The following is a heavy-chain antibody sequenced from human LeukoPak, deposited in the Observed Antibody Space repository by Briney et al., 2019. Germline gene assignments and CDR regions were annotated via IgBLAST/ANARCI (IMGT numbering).Heavy chain of an antibody. CDR1: GFTFSSFW. CDR3: ARGTSGGYFDY. CDR2: INSDGFST. V-gene: IGHV3-74*01. J-gene: IGHJ4*02. Sequence: GGYLRLSCAASGFTFSSFWIHWVRQVPGKGLVWVSRINSDGFSTSYADSVKGRFTISRDNAKNTLYLQMNSLRAEDTAVYCCARGTSGGYFDYWGQGTLVTVSS. D-gene: IGHD1-26*01.